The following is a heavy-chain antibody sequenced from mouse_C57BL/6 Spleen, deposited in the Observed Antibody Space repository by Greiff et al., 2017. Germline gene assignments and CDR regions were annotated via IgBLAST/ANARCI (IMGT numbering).Heavy chain of an antibody. CDR2: IGPASGST. J-gene: IGHJ1*03. CDR3: EKGGAYCSNYGYFDV. Sequence: QVQLQQSGAELVKPGPSVKISCKASGYTFTDYYINWVKQRPGQGLEWIGKIGPASGSTYYNQKFKCKATLTADTSSSTAYMQLSSLTSENSAVYVCEKGGAYCSNYGYFDVWGTGTTVTVSS. V-gene: IGHV1-77*01. CDR1: GYTFTDYY. D-gene: IGHD2-5*01.